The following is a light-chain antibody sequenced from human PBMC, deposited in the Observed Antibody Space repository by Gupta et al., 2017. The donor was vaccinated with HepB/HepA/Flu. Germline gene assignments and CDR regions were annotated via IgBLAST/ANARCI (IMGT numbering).Light chain of an antibody. CDR3: QQRSNWPGLT. J-gene: IGKJ4*01. V-gene: IGKV3-11*01. Sequence: EIVLTQSPATLSLSPGERATRSCRASQSVSSYLAWYQQKPGQAPWLLIYDVSNRDTGIPARLRGSGSGTDFTLTISSRELEDFAVYYCQQRSNWPGLTFGGGTKVEIK. CDR1: QSVSSY. CDR2: DVS.